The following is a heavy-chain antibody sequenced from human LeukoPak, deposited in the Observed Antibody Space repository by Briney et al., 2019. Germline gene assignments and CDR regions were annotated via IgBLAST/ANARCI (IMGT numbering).Heavy chain of an antibody. CDR2: INPNSGGT. D-gene: IGHD6-13*01. Sequence: ASVKVSCKASGYTFTSYGISWVRQAPGQGLEWMGWINPNSGGTNYAQKFQGRVTMTRDTSISTAYMELSRLRSDDTAVYYCARTNLYSSSSGWFQHWGQGTLVTVSS. V-gene: IGHV1-2*02. CDR3: ARTNLYSSSSGWFQH. J-gene: IGHJ1*01. CDR1: GYTFTSYG.